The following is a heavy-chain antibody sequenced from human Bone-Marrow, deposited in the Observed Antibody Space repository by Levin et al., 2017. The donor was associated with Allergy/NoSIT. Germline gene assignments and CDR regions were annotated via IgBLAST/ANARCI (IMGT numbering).Heavy chain of an antibody. CDR2: IHHSGRT. D-gene: IGHD2-2*01. CDR1: GASMNDYY. CDR3: ARAECSSWLKLTYAYYALDV. V-gene: IGHV4-59*01. Sequence: SETLSLTCTVSGASMNDYYWSWIRHTPWKGLEWIGYIHHSGRTDHNPSLKTRVTTSVDTALNQFSLRLTSVTPADTGVYYCARAECSSWLKLTYAYYALDVWGQGTTVTVSS. J-gene: IGHJ6*02.